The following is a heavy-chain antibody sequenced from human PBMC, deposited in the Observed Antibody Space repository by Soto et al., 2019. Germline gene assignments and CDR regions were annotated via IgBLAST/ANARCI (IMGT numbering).Heavy chain of an antibody. V-gene: IGHV4-34*01. CDR3: ARGLGEVDTAMVGNWFDP. Sequence: SQTLSLTCAVYGGSFSGYYWSWIRQPPGKGLEWIGEINHSGSTNYNPSLKSRVTISVDTSKNQFSLKLSSVTAADTAVYYCARGLGEVDTAMVGNWFDPWGQGTLVTVSS. D-gene: IGHD5-18*01. CDR1: GGSFSGYY. CDR2: INHSGST. J-gene: IGHJ5*02.